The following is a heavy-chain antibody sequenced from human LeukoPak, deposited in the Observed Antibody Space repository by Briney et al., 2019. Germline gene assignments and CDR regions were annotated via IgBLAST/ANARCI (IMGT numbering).Heavy chain of an antibody. CDR1: GFTFSSYA. CDR2: ISYDGSNK. J-gene: IGHJ5*02. V-gene: IGHV3-30*04. Sequence: SGGSLRLSCAASGFTFSSYAMHWVRQAPGKGLEWVAVISYDGSNKYYADSVKGRFTISRDNSKNTLYLQMNSLRAEDTAVYFCASGKYRYGDNWFDPWGQETLVTVSS. CDR3: ASGKYRYGDNWFDP. D-gene: IGHD5-18*01.